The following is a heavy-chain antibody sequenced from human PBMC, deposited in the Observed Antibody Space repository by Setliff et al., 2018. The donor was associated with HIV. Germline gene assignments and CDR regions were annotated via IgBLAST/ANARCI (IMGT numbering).Heavy chain of an antibody. CDR1: GFTFTSHG. D-gene: IGHD3-3*01. Sequence: RLSCAASGFTFTSHGMTWVRQAPGKGLEWVSAISGSGSGTYYAGSVKGRFTIPRDNSKNTLYLQMNSLRAEDTAVYYCAKDFLELSRVNFWGLDAFDIWGQGTMVTVSS. V-gene: IGHV3-23*01. CDR3: AKDFLELSRVNFWGLDAFDI. J-gene: IGHJ3*02. CDR2: ISGSGSGT.